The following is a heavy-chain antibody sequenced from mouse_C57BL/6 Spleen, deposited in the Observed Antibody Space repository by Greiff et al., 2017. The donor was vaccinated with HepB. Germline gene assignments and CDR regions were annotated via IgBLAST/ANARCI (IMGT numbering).Heavy chain of an antibody. Sequence: QVQLQQPGAELVKPGASVKLSCKASGYTFTSYWMHWVKQRPGRGLEWIGRIDPNSGGTKYNEKFKSKATLTVDKPSSTAYMQLSSLTSEDSAVYYCASWGYYGSSYEAYWGQGTLVTVSA. CDR1: GYTFTSYW. J-gene: IGHJ3*01. CDR3: ASWGYYGSSYEAY. V-gene: IGHV1-72*01. CDR2: IDPNSGGT. D-gene: IGHD1-1*01.